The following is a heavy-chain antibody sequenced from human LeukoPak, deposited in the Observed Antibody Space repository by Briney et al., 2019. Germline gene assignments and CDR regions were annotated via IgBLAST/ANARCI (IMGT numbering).Heavy chain of an antibody. CDR2: IIPIFGTA. V-gene: IGHV1-69*01. CDR3: AQPGKTMSDAFAI. D-gene: IGHD3-22*01. Sequence: ASVKVSCKASGGTFSSYAISWVRQAPGQGLEWMGGIIPIFGTANYAQKFQGRVTITADESTSTAYMELSSLRSEDTAVYYCAQPGKTMSDAFAIWGQGTMVTVSS. CDR1: GGTFSSYA. J-gene: IGHJ3*02.